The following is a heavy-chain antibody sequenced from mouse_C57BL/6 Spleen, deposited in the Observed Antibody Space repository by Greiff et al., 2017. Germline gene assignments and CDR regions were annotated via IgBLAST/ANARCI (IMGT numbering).Heavy chain of an antibody. V-gene: IGHV7-3*01. CDR2: IRNKANGYTT. CDR1: GFTFTDYY. D-gene: IGHD6-1*01. CDR3: ARYRGGGGLDWYFDV. Sequence: EVHLVESGGGLVQPGGSLSLSCAASGFTFTDYYMSWVRQPPGKALEWLGFIRNKANGYTTEYSASVKGRFTISRDNSQSILYLQMNALRAEDSATYYCARYRGGGGLDWYFDVWGTGTTVTVSS. J-gene: IGHJ1*03.